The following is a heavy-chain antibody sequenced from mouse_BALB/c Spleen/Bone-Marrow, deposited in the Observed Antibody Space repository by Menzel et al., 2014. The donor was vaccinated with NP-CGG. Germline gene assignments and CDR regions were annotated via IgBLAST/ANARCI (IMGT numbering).Heavy chain of an antibody. CDR1: GYSITSGYY. Sequence: EVKVEESGPGLVKPSQSLSLTCSVTGYSITSGYYWNWIRQFPGNKLEWMGYISYDGSNNYNSSLKNRISITRDTSKNQFFLKLNSVTTEDTATYYCAYYYYAMDYWGQGISVTVSS. V-gene: IGHV3-6*02. CDR2: ISYDGSN. J-gene: IGHJ4*01. CDR3: AYYYYAMDY.